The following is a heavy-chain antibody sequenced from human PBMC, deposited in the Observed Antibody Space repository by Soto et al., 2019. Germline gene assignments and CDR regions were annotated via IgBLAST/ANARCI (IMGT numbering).Heavy chain of an antibody. CDR3: ARAGYCSGGTCFNGTCDY. V-gene: IGHV1-46*01. D-gene: IGHD2-15*01. CDR2: INPNGGST. J-gene: IGHJ4*02. CDR1: GYTFTTYY. Sequence: QVQLVQSGAEVKRPGASVKVSCKASGYTFTTYYMHWVRQAPGQGLEWLGIINPNGGSTTYAQKFKGRVHMTRDTSTSQVYLELSSLRSEDTAVYYCARAGYCSGGTCFNGTCDYWGQRTLVNVSA.